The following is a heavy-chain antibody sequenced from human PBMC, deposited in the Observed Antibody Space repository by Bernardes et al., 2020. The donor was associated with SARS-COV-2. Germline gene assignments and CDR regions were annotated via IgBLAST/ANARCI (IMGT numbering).Heavy chain of an antibody. J-gene: IGHJ6*02. CDR3: AKDQVGEYYYAMDV. Sequence: GGSLRLSCAASGFTFSSYAMNWVRLAPGKGLEWVSAISRGGESAHYADSVRGRYTISRDNSKNTVYLQMNSLRAEDTAIYYCAKDQVGEYYYAMDVWGQGTTVTVSS. D-gene: IGHD1-26*01. CDR2: ISRGGESA. CDR1: GFTFSSYA. V-gene: IGHV3-23*01.